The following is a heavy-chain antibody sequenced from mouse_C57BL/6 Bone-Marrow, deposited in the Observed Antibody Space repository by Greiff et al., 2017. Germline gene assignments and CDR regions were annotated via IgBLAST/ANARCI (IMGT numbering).Heavy chain of an antibody. CDR2: IHPNSGST. CDR1: GYTFTSYW. CDR3: ARAPDGYYPWFAY. D-gene: IGHD2-3*01. J-gene: IGHJ3*01. Sequence: QVQLQQPGAELVKPGASVTLSCKASGYTFTSYWMHWVKQRPGQGLEWIGMIHPNSGSTNYNEKFKNKATLTVDKSSSTAYMQLSSLTSEDSAVYYCARAPDGYYPWFAYWGQGTLVTVSA. V-gene: IGHV1-64*01.